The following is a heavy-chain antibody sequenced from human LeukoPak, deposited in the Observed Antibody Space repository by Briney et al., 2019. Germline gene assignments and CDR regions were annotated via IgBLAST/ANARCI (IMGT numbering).Heavy chain of an antibody. Sequence: PSETLSLTCAVSGGSISGSSYYWGWIRQPPGKGLEWTGSIYSGSTYYNPSLKSRLTISVDTSKNQFSLKLSSVTAADAAVYYCARHSSFFSPLYPWGQGTLVTVSS. CDR1: GGSISGSSYY. J-gene: IGHJ5*02. CDR3: ARHSSFFSPLYP. D-gene: IGHD1-26*01. V-gene: IGHV4-39*01. CDR2: IYSGST.